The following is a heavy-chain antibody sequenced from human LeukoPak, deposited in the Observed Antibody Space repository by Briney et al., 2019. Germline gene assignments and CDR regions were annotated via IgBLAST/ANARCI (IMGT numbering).Heavy chain of an antibody. V-gene: IGHV3-33*08. CDR2: VWYDGSNK. Sequence: GRSLRLSCAASGFSLSSYGMHWVRQSPGKGLEWVAIVWYDGSNKHYADSVKGRFTISRDNSKNTLYLQMNSLRAEDTAVYYCARDVVAATQTFSYGMDVWGQGTTVTVSS. D-gene: IGHD2-15*01. J-gene: IGHJ6*02. CDR3: ARDVVAATQTFSYGMDV. CDR1: GFSLSSYG.